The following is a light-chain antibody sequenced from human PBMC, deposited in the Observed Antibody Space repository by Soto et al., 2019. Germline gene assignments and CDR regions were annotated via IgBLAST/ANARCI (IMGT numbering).Light chain of an antibody. CDR1: QSILYSSNNKNY. J-gene: IGKJ2*01. CDR2: WAS. Sequence: DIVMTQSPDSLAVSLGERATINCKSSQSILYSSNNKNYLAWYQQKTGQPPKLLIHWASTRESGVPDRFSGSGSGTDFALTISALQAEDVAVYYCQQYYRTPLYSFGLGTKLESK. V-gene: IGKV4-1*01. CDR3: QQYYRTPLYS.